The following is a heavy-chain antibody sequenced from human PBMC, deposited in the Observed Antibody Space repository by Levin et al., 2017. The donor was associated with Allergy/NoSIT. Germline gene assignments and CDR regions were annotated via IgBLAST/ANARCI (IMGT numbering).Heavy chain of an antibody. CDR3: ARAQLDPGIAATGPYYFDL. D-gene: IGHD6-13*01. CDR2: IYYIGTT. Sequence: SETLSLTCTVSGGSITSMTYYWGWIRQPPGKGLEWIGTIYYIGTTYYNPSLKSRVTISVDTSKNQFSLRLHSVTAADTAVYYCARAQLDPGIAATGPYYFDLWGRGTLVTVSS. V-gene: IGHV4-39*07. CDR1: GGSITSMTYY. J-gene: IGHJ2*01.